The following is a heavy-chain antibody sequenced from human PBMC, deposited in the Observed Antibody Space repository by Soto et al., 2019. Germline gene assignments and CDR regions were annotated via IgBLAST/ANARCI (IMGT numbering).Heavy chain of an antibody. CDR1: GYSFSSYW. D-gene: IGHD6-13*01. J-gene: IGHJ6*02. CDR2: IDPSDSYT. Sequence: GESLKISCKGSGYSFSSYWISWVRQMPGKGLEWMGRIDPSDSYTNYSPSFQGHVTISADKSISTAYLQWSSLKASDTAMYYCAVLPSSSRYPSHYYYYYGMDVRGQGTTVTVSS. V-gene: IGHV5-10-1*01. CDR3: AVLPSSSRYPSHYYYYYGMDV.